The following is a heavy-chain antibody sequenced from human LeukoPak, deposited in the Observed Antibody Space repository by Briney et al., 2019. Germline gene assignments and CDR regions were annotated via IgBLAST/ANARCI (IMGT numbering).Heavy chain of an antibody. CDR3: ARVPVRYDILTQRAFDI. D-gene: IGHD3-9*01. CDR1: GYTFTSYY. Sequence: GASVKVSCKASGYTFTSYYMHWVRQAPGQGLEWMGIINPSGGSTSYAQKFQGRVTMTRDTSTSTVYMELSSLRSEDTAVYYCARVPVRYDILTQRAFDIWGQGTMVTVSS. V-gene: IGHV1-46*01. CDR2: INPSGGST. J-gene: IGHJ3*02.